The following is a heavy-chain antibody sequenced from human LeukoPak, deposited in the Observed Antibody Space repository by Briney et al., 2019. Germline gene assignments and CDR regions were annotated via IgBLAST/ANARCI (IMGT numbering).Heavy chain of an antibody. CDR2: ISSSGSTI. V-gene: IGHV3-48*03. CDR3: ARGASAAAASFDY. J-gene: IGHJ4*02. Sequence: GGSLRLSCAASGFTFSSYEMNWVRQAPGKGLEWVSYISSSGSTIYYADSVKGRFTISRDNAKNSLYLQMNSLRAEDTAVYYFARGASAAAASFDYWGQGTLVTVSS. D-gene: IGHD6-13*01. CDR1: GFTFSSYE.